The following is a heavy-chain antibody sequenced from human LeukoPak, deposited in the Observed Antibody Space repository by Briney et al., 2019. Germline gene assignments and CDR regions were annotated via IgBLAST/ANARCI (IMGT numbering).Heavy chain of an antibody. CDR1: SGYT. V-gene: IGHV3-48*04. J-gene: IGHJ6*03. Sequence: GGTLRLSCTASSGYTMNWIRQARGRGLQGVAYISSASSTIYYADSVEGRFTISRDNAQNSLNLQMNSLRAEDTAVYYCAREGVGYGYFGYMDVWGKGTTVTVSS. CDR2: ISSASSTI. CDR3: AREGVGYGYFGYMDV. D-gene: IGHD5-18*01.